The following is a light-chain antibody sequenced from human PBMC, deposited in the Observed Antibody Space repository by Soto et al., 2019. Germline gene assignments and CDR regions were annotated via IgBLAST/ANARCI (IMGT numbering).Light chain of an antibody. V-gene: IGLV2-14*01. CDR3: NSYTSSSILYV. CDR1: SSDVGAYNY. CDR2: DVS. J-gene: IGLJ1*01. Sequence: QSVLTQPASLSGSPGQSVAISCTGTSSDVGAYNYVSWYQQLPGKAPKLLIYDVSHRPSWVSDRFSGSKSGNTASLTISGLQAEDEGDYYCNSYTSSSILYVFGTGTKVTVL.